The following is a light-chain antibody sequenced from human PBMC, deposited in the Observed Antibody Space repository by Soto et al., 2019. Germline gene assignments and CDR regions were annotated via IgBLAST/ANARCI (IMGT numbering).Light chain of an antibody. V-gene: IGKV3-11*01. CDR3: QQRSSWPPIT. Sequence: EIVLTQSPAILSLSPGERATLSCRASQSIGNFSAWYQQKPGQPPRLLIFDASNRAAGVPARFSGSGSGTDFTLTIRSLEPEDFAVYFCQQRSSWPPITFGQGTRLEIK. J-gene: IGKJ5*01. CDR2: DAS. CDR1: QSIGNF.